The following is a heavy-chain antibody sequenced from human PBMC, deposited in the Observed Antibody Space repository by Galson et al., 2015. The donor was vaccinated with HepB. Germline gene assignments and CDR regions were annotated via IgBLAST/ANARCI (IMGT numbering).Heavy chain of an antibody. D-gene: IGHD3-22*01. Sequence: SLRLSCAASGFTFSSYAMSWVRQAPGKGLEWVSAISGSGGSTYYADSVKGRFTISRDNSKNTLYLQMNSLRAEDTAVYYCAKEGEYYYDSSGYYYHSPGADAFDIWGQGTMVTVSS. CDR1: GFTFSSYA. V-gene: IGHV3-23*01. CDR2: ISGSGGST. J-gene: IGHJ3*02. CDR3: AKEGEYYYDSSGYYYHSPGADAFDI.